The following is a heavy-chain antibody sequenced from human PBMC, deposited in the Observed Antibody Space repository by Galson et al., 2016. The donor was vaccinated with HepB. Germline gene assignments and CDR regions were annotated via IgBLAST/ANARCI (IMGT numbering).Heavy chain of an antibody. V-gene: IGHV3-53*01. J-gene: IGHJ4*02. CDR3: AREGGRDYGDYLAY. Sequence: SLRLSCAASGFTVSGNYMSWVRLPPGKGLEWVSVIYTDGDTYYADSVMGRFTASRDQSKNTLYLQMNSLSVEDTAVYYCAREGGRDYGDYLAYWCQGTLVTVSS. CDR1: GFTVSGNY. CDR2: IYTDGDT. D-gene: IGHD4-17*01.